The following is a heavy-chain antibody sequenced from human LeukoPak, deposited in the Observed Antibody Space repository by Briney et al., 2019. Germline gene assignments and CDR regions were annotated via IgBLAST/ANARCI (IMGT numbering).Heavy chain of an antibody. V-gene: IGHV3-7*01. J-gene: IGHJ6*03. CDR2: IKQDGSEK. CDR3: ASGVEANYYYYYMDV. Sequence: SGGSLRLSCAASGFTFSSYWMSWVRQAPGKGLEWVANIKQDGSEKYYVDSVKGRFTISRDNAKNSLYLQMNSLRAEDTAVYYCASGVEANYYYYYMDVWGKGTTVTVSS. D-gene: IGHD3-3*01. CDR1: GFTFSSYW.